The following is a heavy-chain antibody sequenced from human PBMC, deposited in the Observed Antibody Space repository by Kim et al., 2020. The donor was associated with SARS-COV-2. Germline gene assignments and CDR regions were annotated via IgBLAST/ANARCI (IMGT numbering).Heavy chain of an antibody. D-gene: IGHD2-2*01. V-gene: IGHV1-46*01. CDR2: INPSGGST. CDR3: ARVSVVVPAAPSGMDV. CDR1: GYTFTSYY. Sequence: ASVKVSCKASGYTFTSYYMHWVRQAPGQGLEWMGIINPSGGSTSYAQKFQGRVTMTRDTSTSTVYMELSSLRSEDTAVYYCARVSVVVPAAPSGMDVWGQGTTVTVSS. J-gene: IGHJ6*02.